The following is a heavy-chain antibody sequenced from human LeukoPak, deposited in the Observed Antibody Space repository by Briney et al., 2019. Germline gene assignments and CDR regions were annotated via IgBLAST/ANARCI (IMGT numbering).Heavy chain of an antibody. V-gene: IGHV1-69*05. CDR1: GGTFSSYA. Sequence: SVKVSCKASGGTFSSYAISWVRQAPGQGLEWVGGIIPIFGTANYAQKFQGRVTITTDESTSTAYMELSSLRSEDTAVYYCASRGTGGTYYFDYWGQGTLVTVSS. CDR3: ASRGTGGTYYFDY. D-gene: IGHD7-27*01. CDR2: IIPIFGTA. J-gene: IGHJ4*02.